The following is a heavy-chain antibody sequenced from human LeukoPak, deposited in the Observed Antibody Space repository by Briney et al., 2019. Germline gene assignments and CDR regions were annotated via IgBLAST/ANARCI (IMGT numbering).Heavy chain of an antibody. CDR3: ARGMEGTTYYDSSGCADY. CDR2: ISGSGGST. D-gene: IGHD3-22*01. V-gene: IGHV3-23*01. Sequence: GGSLRLSCAASGFTLSSYAMSWVRQAPGKGLEWVSAISGSGGSTYYADSVKGRFTISRDNAKNSLYLQMNSLRAEDTAVYYCARGMEGTTYYDSSGCADYWGQGTLVTVSS. J-gene: IGHJ4*02. CDR1: GFTLSSYA.